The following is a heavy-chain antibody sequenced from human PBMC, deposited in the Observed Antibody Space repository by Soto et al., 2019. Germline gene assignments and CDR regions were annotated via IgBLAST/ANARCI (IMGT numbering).Heavy chain of an antibody. D-gene: IGHD3-16*01. CDR2: IFHDGTA. V-gene: IGHV4-4*02. J-gene: IGHJ4*02. CDR3: ARLVYDTRLDYLYFDF. CDR1: GVSISSGNW. Sequence: WETLSLTCTVSGVSISSGNWWTWVRQSPRKGLEYIGEIFHDGTANYFPSFERRVAMSVDKSKNQFSLKLTSVTAADAAIYYCARLVYDTRLDYLYFDFWGQGAQVTVSS.